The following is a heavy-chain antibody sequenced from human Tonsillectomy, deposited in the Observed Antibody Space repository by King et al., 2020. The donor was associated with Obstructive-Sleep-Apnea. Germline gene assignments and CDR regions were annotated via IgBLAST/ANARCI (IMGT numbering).Heavy chain of an antibody. V-gene: IGHV3-64*05. D-gene: IGHD3-10*01. J-gene: IGHJ5*02. Sequence: VQLVESGGGLVQPGGSLRLSCLASGFTFGSYAMHWVRQAPGRGLEYVSSISNDGGSTFYGDSVEGRFSISRDNSKNTLSIQMSSLEVEETAVYYCVKGLGEDWKVHWFDPWGQGTLVTVSS. CDR1: GFTFGSYA. CDR3: VKGLGEDWKVHWFDP. CDR2: ISNDGGST.